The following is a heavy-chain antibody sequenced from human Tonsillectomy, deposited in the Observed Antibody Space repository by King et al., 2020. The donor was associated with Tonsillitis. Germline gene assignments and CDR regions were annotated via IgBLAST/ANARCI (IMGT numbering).Heavy chain of an antibody. CDR1: RGSISSYY. J-gene: IGHJ6*02. V-gene: IGHV4-59*01. D-gene: IGHD3-10*01. CDR2: IYYTGST. Sequence: QLQESGPGLVKPSETLSLTCTVSRGSISSYYWSWIRQPPGKGLEWIAYIYYTGSTNYNPSLKSRVTIPLDTSKNQFSLKLSSVTAADTAVYYCAKSGGSGTYAYYSGMDVWGPGTTVTVSS. CDR3: AKSGGSGTYAYYSGMDV.